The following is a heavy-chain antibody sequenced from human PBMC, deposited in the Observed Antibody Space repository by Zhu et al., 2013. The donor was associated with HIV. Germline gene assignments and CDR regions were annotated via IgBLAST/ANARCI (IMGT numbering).Heavy chain of an antibody. Sequence: QVQLVQSGAEVKKPGASVKVSCKASGYTFTSYYMHWVRQAPGQGLEWMGIINPSGGSTSYAQKFQGRVTMTRDTSTSTVYMELSSLRSEDTAVYYCAREASPKVPPKYFDYWGQGTLVTVSS. V-gene: IGHV1-46*01. CDR1: GYTFTSYY. J-gene: IGHJ4*02. CDR3: AREASPKVPPKYFDY. CDR2: INPSGGST.